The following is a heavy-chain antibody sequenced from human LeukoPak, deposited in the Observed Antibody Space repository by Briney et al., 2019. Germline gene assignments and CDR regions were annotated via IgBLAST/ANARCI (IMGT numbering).Heavy chain of an antibody. CDR2: ITPSGGST. CDR3: ARVKPNYYDSSAYGTFDI. D-gene: IGHD3-22*01. Sequence: ASVKVSCTASGYTFTSYYMHWVRQAPGQGLEWMGIITPSGGSTSYAQKFQGRVTMTRDTSTSTVYMELSSLRSEDTAVYYCARVKPNYYDSSAYGTFDIWGQGTMVTVSS. J-gene: IGHJ3*02. V-gene: IGHV1-46*01. CDR1: GYTFTSYY.